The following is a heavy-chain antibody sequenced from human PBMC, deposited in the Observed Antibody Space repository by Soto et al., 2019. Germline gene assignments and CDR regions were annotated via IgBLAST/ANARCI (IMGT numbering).Heavy chain of an antibody. V-gene: IGHV1-2*02. D-gene: IGHD3-10*01. CDR3: ARDLCPLGSGSPCPTYGLDV. CDR1: GYSFTGHC. J-gene: IGHJ6*02. Sequence: ASVKVSCKASGYSFTGHCMHWVRHVSGKRXEYLGWLKSDNGGAYYAPKFQGRVTFTRDTSTTTAYMELSGLRSDDTAVYFCARDLCPLGSGSPCPTYGLDVWGQGTAVTVSS. CDR2: LKSDNGGA.